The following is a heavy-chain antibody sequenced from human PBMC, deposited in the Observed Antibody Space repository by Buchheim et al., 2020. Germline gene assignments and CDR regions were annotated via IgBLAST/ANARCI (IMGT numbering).Heavy chain of an antibody. J-gene: IGHJ4*02. Sequence: VQLVESGGGLVKPGGSLRLSCAASGFTFSSYGMHWVRQAPGKGLEWVAVISYDGSNKYYADSVKGRFTISRDNSKNTLYLQMNSLRAEDTAVYYCAKAAYDCSSTSCSHFDYWGQGTL. CDR3: AKAAYDCSSTSCSHFDY. CDR2: ISYDGSNK. V-gene: IGHV3-30*18. D-gene: IGHD2-2*01. CDR1: GFTFSSYG.